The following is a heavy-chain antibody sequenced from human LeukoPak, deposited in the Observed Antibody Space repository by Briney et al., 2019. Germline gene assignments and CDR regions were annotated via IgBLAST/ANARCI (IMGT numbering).Heavy chain of an antibody. CDR2: IYYSGST. CDR1: GGSISSGGYY. D-gene: IGHD5-12*01. V-gene: IGHV4-31*03. J-gene: IGHJ4*02. Sequence: PSETLSLTCTVSGGSISSGGYYWSWIRQHPGKGLEWIGYIYYSGSTYYNPSLKSRVTISVDTSKNQFSLKLSSVTAADTAVYYCARTGGYSGYVTDYWGQGTLVTVSS. CDR3: ARTGGYSGYVTDY.